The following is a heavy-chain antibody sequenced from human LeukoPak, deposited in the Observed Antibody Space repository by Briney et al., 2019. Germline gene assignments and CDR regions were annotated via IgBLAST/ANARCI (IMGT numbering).Heavy chain of an antibody. CDR2: IDYSGGI. J-gene: IGHJ4*02. CDR1: GGSISSSSYY. V-gene: IGHV4-39*01. D-gene: IGHD3-10*01. Sequence: SETLSLTCTVSGGSISSSSYYWGWIRQPPGKGLAWIASIDYSGGIYYNPSLKSRVTISVDTSKNQFSLKLSSVTAADTAVYYCARRGGSGSRGDYYFDYWGQGTLVTVSS. CDR3: ARRGGSGSRGDYYFDY.